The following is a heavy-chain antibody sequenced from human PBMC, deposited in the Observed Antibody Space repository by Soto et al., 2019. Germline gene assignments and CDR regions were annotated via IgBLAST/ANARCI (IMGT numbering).Heavy chain of an antibody. Sequence: SETLSLTCTVSGGSISSYYWSWIRQPPGKGLEWIGYIYYSGSTNYNPSLKSRVTISVDTSKNQFSLKLSSVTAADTAVYYCARVAMIVVVDYWGQGTLVTVSS. CDR3: ARVAMIVVVDY. D-gene: IGHD3-22*01. CDR1: GGSISSYY. CDR2: IYYSGST. V-gene: IGHV4-59*01. J-gene: IGHJ4*02.